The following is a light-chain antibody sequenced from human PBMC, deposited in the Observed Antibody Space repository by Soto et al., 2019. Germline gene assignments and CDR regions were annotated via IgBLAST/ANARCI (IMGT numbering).Light chain of an antibody. V-gene: IGKV3-20*01. Sequence: EIVLTQSPGTLSLSPGERATLSCRASQSVSSSYLAWYQQKPGQAPSLLIYGASSRATSIPDRFSGSESGTDFTLTISRLEPEDFAVYYCQQYGSSATWTFGQGTKVEIK. J-gene: IGKJ1*01. CDR2: GAS. CDR1: QSVSSSY. CDR3: QQYGSSATWT.